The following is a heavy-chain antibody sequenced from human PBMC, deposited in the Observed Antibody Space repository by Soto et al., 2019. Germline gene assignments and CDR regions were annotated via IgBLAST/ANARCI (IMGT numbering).Heavy chain of an antibody. V-gene: IGHV4-59*01. D-gene: IGHD3-16*01. CDR2: TYYSGLT. CDR3: ARARGGSPMLDT. J-gene: IGHJ5*02. Sequence: QVQLQESGPGLVKPSETLSLTCTVSGDSISSYYWSWIRQPPGKGLEWIGYTYYSGLTNTKPSLRSRLTISADTSPNQFSMWLTSVTAADTAVYYCARARGGSPMLDTWGQGTRVTVSS. CDR1: GDSISSYY.